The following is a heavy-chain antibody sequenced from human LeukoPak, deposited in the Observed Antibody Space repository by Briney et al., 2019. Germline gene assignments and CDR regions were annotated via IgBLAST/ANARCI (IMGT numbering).Heavy chain of an antibody. J-gene: IGHJ4*02. CDR2: IGGSGGLT. D-gene: IGHD6-13*01. V-gene: IGHV3-23*01. CDR1: GFTFSNYA. Sequence: GSLRLSCAASGFTFSNYAMSWVRQAPGKGLEWVSGIGGSGGLTYYADSVKGRFTISRDNSKNTLYLQMNSLRAEDTAVYYCAKSSGYSRSWYDYWGQGTLVTVSS. CDR3: AKSSGYSRSWYDY.